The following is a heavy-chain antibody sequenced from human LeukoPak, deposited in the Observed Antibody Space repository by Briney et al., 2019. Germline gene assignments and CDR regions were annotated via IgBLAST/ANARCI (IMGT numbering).Heavy chain of an antibody. CDR2: INSDGSST. D-gene: IGHD1-26*01. CDR3: AREPIVGVHFDY. V-gene: IGHV3-74*01. Sequence: GGSLRLSCAASGFTFSSYWMHWVRQVPGKGLVWVSRINSDGSSTSYADSVKGRFTISRDNTKNTLYLQMNSLRAEDTAVYYCAREPIVGVHFDYWGQGTLVTVSS. CDR1: GFTFSSYW. J-gene: IGHJ4*02.